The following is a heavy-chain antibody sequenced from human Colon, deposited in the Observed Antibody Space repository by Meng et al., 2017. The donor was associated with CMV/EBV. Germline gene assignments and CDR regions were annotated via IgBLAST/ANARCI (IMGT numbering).Heavy chain of an antibody. CDR1: GFTLSIYW. V-gene: IGHV5-51*01. J-gene: IGHJ4*02. CDR2: IYGGDSDT. CDR3: ARVEQQPYYFDH. D-gene: IGHD1/OR15-1a*01. Sequence: KVSGFTLSIYWMAWVRQKPGKGLKWMGMIYGGDSDTRYSPSFQGQVTFSADESAATASLHWSSLQASDTALYFCARVEQQPYYFDHWGQGTLVTVSS.